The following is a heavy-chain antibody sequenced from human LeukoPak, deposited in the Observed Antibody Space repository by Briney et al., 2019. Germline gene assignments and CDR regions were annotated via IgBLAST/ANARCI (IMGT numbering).Heavy chain of an antibody. J-gene: IGHJ4*02. D-gene: IGHD6-13*01. CDR2: IKEDGSEK. CDR3: ARAGGGAAAVDY. CDR1: GLTFNNYW. V-gene: IGHV3-7*04. Sequence: GGSLRLSCAVSGLTFNNYWMSWVRQAPGKGLEWVANIKEDGSEKYYVDSVKGRFTISRDNAKNSLYLQMNSLRAEDTAVYYCARAGGGAAAVDYWGQGTLVTVSS.